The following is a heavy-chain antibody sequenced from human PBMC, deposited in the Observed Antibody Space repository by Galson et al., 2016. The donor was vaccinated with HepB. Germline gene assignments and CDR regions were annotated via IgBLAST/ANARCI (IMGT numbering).Heavy chain of an antibody. V-gene: IGHV5-51*01. J-gene: IGHJ5*02. CDR1: GYSFTTDW. CDR2: IYPDDSDT. Sequence: QSGAEVKKPGESLKISCKTSGYSFTTDWIGWVRQMPGKGLEWMGIIYPDDSDTKYSPSFQGQVTISADKSISTAYLQWRSLKASDTAMYYCARLPAGFTNWFDPWGQGTLVTVSS. CDR3: ARLPAGFTNWFDP. D-gene: IGHD6-25*01.